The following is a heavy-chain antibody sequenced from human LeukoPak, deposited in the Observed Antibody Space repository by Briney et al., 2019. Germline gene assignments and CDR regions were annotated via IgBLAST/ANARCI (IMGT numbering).Heavy chain of an antibody. CDR1: RYTFTGYY. Sequence: ASVKVSCKTSRYTFTGYYLHWVRQATGQGLEWMGWMNPNSGNTGYAQKFQGRVTITRNTSISTAYMELSSLRSEDTAVYYCARDVPDVAGVYYYYMDVWGKGTTVTVSS. D-gene: IGHD6-13*01. CDR2: MNPNSGNT. V-gene: IGHV1-8*03. J-gene: IGHJ6*03. CDR3: ARDVPDVAGVYYYYMDV.